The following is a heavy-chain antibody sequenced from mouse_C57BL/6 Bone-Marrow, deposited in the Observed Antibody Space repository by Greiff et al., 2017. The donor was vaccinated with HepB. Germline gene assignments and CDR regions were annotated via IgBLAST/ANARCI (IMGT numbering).Heavy chain of an antibody. CDR3: ARDGLLLAWFAY. V-gene: IGHV5-4*01. J-gene: IGHJ3*01. D-gene: IGHD2-3*01. CDR1: GFTFSSYA. CDR2: ISDGGSYI. Sequence: EVMLVASGGGLVKPGGSLKLSCAASGFTFSSYAMSWVRQTPEKRLEWVATISDGGSYIYYPDNVKGRFTISRDNAKNNQYLQMSHLKSEDTAMYYWARDGLLLAWFAYWGQGTLVTVSA.